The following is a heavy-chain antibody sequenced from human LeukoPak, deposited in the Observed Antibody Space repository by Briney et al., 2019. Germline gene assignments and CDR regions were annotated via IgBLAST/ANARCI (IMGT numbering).Heavy chain of an antibody. Sequence: SGGSLRLSCAASGFTFSTYWMSWVRQAPGKGLEWVANIKQDGGEKYYVDSVKGRFTISRDNAKNSLYLQMNSLRTEDTAVYFCARDHSDISISGEIINGNWYFDLWGRGTLVTVSS. D-gene: IGHD3-3*01. CDR2: IKQDGGEK. J-gene: IGHJ2*01. V-gene: IGHV3-7*01. CDR1: GFTFSTYW. CDR3: ARDHSDISISGEIINGNWYFDL.